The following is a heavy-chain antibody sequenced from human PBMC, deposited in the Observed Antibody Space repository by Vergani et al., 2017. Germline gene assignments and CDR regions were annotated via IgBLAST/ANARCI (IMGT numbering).Heavy chain of an antibody. D-gene: IGHD6-13*01. CDR1: GYTFTSYY. CDR2: INPSGGST. J-gene: IGHJ6*02. V-gene: IGHV1-46*03. Sequence: QVQLVQSGAEVKKPGASVKVSCKASGYTFTSYYMHWVRQAPGQGLEWIGIINPSGGSTSYAQKFQGRVTMTRDTSTSTVYMELSSLRSEDTAVYYCARSYKGSSSWYYYYGMDVWGQGTTVTVSS. CDR3: ARSYKGSSSWYYYYGMDV.